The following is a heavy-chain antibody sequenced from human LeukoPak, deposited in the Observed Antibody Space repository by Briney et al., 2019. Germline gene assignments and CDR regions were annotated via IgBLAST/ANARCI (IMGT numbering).Heavy chain of an antibody. J-gene: IGHJ4*02. CDR2: INPSGGST. CDR3: ARDRYSTYVDY. V-gene: IGHV1-46*01. D-gene: IGHD6-13*01. Sequence: GASVKVPCKASGYTFTSYYMHWVRQAPGQGLEWMGIINPSGGSTSYAQKFQGRVTMTRDTSTSTVYMELSSLRSEDTAVYYCARDRYSTYVDYWGQGTLVTVSS. CDR1: GYTFTSYY.